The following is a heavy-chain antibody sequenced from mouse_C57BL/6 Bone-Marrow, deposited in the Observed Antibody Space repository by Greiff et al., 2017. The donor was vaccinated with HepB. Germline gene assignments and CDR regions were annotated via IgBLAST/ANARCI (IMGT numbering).Heavy chain of an antibody. CDR2: INPSSGYT. CDR3: ARSYGSSPYYFDY. Sequence: VQWVESGAELAKPGASVKLSCKASGYTFTSYWMHWVKQRPGQGLEWIGYINPSSGYTKYNQKFKDKATLTADKSSSTAYMQLSSLTYEDSAVYYCARSYGSSPYYFDYWGQGTTLTVSS. CDR1: GYTFTSYW. V-gene: IGHV1-7*01. D-gene: IGHD1-1*01. J-gene: IGHJ2*01.